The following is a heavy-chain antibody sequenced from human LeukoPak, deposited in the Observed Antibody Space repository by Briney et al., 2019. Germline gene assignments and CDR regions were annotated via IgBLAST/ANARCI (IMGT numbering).Heavy chain of an antibody. V-gene: IGHV3-7*01. J-gene: IGHJ4*02. Sequence: GGSLRLSCAVSGLTFSNYWMGWVRQAPGKGLEWVANIKQDGSEIHYVDSVKGRFTISRDNAKNSLYLQMNSLRADDTAVYFCAREGRDLDYWGQGALVTVSS. CDR3: AREGRDLDY. CDR1: GLTFSNYW. CDR2: IKQDGSEI.